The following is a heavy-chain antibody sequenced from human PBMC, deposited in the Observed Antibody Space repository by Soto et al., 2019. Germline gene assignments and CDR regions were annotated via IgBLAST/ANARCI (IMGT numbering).Heavy chain of an antibody. V-gene: IGHV4-31*03. CDR1: GGSISNGGSY. J-gene: IGHJ4*02. CDR3: ARGQIIYYDNISGSLYYFDY. D-gene: IGHD3-22*01. CDR2: IYYSGST. Sequence: PSETLSLTCTVSGGSISNGGSYWTWIRQHPGKGLECLGHIYYSGSTSYNPALKGRVTISMDTSKRQFSLRLTSVTAADTAVYYSARGQIIYYDNISGSLYYFDYWGQGTLVT.